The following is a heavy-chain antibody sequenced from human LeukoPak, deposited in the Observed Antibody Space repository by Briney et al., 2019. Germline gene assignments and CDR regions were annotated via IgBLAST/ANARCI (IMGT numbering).Heavy chain of an antibody. J-gene: IGHJ3*02. CDR3: ATAYYDASVYYPDSFDI. CDR2: INPNSGGT. V-gene: IGHV1-2*02. Sequence: GASVKVSCKASGYTFTGYYMHWVRQAPGQGLEWMGWINPNSGGTNYPQRFQGRVTLTRDTSITTAYMDLSRLRSDDTAVYYCATAYYDASVYYPDSFDIWGQGTMVTVSS. CDR1: GYTFTGYY. D-gene: IGHD3-22*01.